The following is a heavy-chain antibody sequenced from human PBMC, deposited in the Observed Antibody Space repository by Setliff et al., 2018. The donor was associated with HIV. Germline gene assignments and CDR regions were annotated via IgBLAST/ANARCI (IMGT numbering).Heavy chain of an antibody. V-gene: IGHV4-28*01. D-gene: IGHD3-22*01. CDR1: GSSISSSYR. CDR3: AHYYYDTSGQPFDY. CDR2: IYNSGST. J-gene: IGHJ4*02. Sequence: SETLSLTCAVSGSSISSSYRWGWIRQSPGKGLEWIGNIYNSGSTYYNPSLKSRIIMSVDTSKNQLSLKLSSVTAADTAVYYCAHYYYDTSGQPFDYWGQGTLVTVSS.